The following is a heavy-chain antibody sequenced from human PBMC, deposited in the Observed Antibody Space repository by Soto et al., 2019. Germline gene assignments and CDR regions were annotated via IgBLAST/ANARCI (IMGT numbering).Heavy chain of an antibody. Sequence: EAQLVQSGGGLVQPGGSLQLSCAASGFTFGGSPVHWVRQASGKGLEWVGRIRSDSASSAIAYAASVRGRFTLSRDDSKNTAYLQVNSLEVEDTALYYCVLEGGRRTGCYSLELWGQGTRVTVSS. CDR3: VLEGGRRTGCYSLEL. D-gene: IGHD2-2*01. CDR2: IRSDSASSAI. V-gene: IGHV3-73*01. CDR1: GFTFGGSP. J-gene: IGHJ4*02.